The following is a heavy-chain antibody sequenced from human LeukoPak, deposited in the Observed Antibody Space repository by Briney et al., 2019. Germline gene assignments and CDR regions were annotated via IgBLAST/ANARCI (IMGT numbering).Heavy chain of an antibody. V-gene: IGHV4-59*13. Sequence: SETLSLTCTVSGGSISSYYWSWIRQPPGRGLEWIGYIYYSGTTNYNSSLKSRVTISVDTSKHQFSLKLTSVTAADTAVYYCAREGVGATDDAFDIWGQGIVVTVSS. CDR1: GGSISSYY. CDR2: IYYSGTT. D-gene: IGHD1-26*01. J-gene: IGHJ3*02. CDR3: AREGVGATDDAFDI.